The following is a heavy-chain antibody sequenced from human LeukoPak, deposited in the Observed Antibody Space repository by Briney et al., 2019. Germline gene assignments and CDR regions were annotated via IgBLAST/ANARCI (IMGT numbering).Heavy chain of an antibody. D-gene: IGHD3-22*01. CDR1: GGSISSYY. CDR2: IYYSGNT. Sequence: SETLSLTCTVSGGSISSYYWSRIRQPPGKGLEWIGYIYYSGNTDYNPSLKSRVTISVDTSKNQFSLKLSSVTAADTAVYYCTKQYYYDSSGYFGYWGQGTLVTVSS. V-gene: IGHV4-59*01. CDR3: TKQYYYDSSGYFGY. J-gene: IGHJ4*02.